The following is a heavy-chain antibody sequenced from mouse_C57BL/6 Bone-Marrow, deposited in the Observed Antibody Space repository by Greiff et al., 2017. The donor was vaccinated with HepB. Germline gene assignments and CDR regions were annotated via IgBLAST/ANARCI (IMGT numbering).Heavy chain of an antibody. V-gene: IGHV1-4*01. D-gene: IGHD1-1*01. CDR2: INPSSGYT. Sequence: QVQLQQSGAELARPGASVKMSCKASGYTFTSYTMHWVKQRPGQGLEWIGYINPSSGYTKYNQKFKDKATLTADKSSSTAYMQLSSLTSEDSAVYYCARGGKLLRYGDYWGQGTTLTVSS. J-gene: IGHJ2*01. CDR3: ARGGKLLRYGDY. CDR1: GYTFTSYT.